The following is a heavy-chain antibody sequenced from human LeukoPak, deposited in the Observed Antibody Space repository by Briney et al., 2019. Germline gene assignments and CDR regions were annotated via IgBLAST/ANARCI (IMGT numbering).Heavy chain of an antibody. V-gene: IGHV3-30-3*01. CDR3: ARHTQTNYDFWSGYFQH. J-gene: IGHJ1*01. Sequence: GGSLRLSCAASGFTFSSYAMHWVRQAPGKGLEWVAVISYDGSNKYYADSVKGRFTISRDNSKNTLYLQMNSLRAEDTAVYYCARHTQTNYDFWSGYFQHWGQGTLVTVSS. CDR2: ISYDGSNK. D-gene: IGHD3-3*01. CDR1: GFTFSSYA.